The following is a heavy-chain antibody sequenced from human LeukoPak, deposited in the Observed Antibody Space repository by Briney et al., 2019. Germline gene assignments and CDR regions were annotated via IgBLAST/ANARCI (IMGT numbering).Heavy chain of an antibody. J-gene: IGHJ4*02. CDR1: GGSISSGEYY. Sequence: SETLSLTCIVSGGSISSGEYYWSWIRQPPGKGLEWIGYIYYSGSTYYNPSLKSRVTISVDTSKNQFSLKLSSVTAADTAVYYCARVEGFYDSSGYYDWGQGTLVTVSS. V-gene: IGHV4-30-4*01. D-gene: IGHD3-22*01. CDR3: ARVEGFYDSSGYYD. CDR2: IYYSGST.